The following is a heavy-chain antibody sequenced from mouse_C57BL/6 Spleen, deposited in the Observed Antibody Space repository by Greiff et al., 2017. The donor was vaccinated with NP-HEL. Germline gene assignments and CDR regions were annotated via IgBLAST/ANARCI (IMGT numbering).Heavy chain of an antibody. V-gene: IGHV5-17*01. CDR1: GFTFSDYG. CDR3: ARQIYYDYDGGRN. CDR2: ISSGSSTI. Sequence: EVQLQESGGGLVKPGGSLKLSCAASGFTFSDYGMHWVRQAPEKGLEWVAYISSGSSTIYYADTVKGRFTISRDNAKNTLFLQMTSLRSEDTAMYYCARQIYYDYDGGRNWGQGTLVTVSA. D-gene: IGHD2-4*01. J-gene: IGHJ3*01.